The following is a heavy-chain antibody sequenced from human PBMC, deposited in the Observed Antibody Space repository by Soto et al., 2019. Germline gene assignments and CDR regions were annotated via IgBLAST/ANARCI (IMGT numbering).Heavy chain of an antibody. CDR1: GFSVSDHY. J-gene: IGHJ4*02. CDR3: ARCDGYNCLATIDY. V-gene: IGHV3-11*01. CDR2: ISSSGSAI. Sequence: PGGSLRLSCAASGFSVSDHYMSWIRQAPGKGLEWISYISSSGSAIYYSDSVRGRFTISRDSAKNSLYLQMDSLRAEDTAVYYCARCDGYNCLATIDYWGQGTLVTVSS. D-gene: IGHD5-12*01.